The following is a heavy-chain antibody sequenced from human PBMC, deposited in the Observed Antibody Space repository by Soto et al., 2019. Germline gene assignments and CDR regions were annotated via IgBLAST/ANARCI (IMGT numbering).Heavy chain of an antibody. CDR2: IYSGGST. CDR3: ASGSRFLEWSPYYYGMDV. CDR1: GFTGSSNY. V-gene: IGHV3-53*01. Sequence: HPGGSLRLSWAASGFTGSSNYMSWVRQAPGEGLEWVSVIYSGGSTYYADSVKGRFTISRDNSKNTLYLQMNSLRAEDTAVYYCASGSRFLEWSPYYYGMDVWGQGTTVTVSS. J-gene: IGHJ6*02. D-gene: IGHD3-3*01.